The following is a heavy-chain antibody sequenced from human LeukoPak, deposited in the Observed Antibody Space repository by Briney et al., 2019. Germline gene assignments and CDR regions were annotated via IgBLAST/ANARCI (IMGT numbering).Heavy chain of an antibody. CDR1: GGSFSGYY. CDR3: ARLLMVRGVISHMDV. J-gene: IGHJ6*03. D-gene: IGHD3-10*01. Sequence: SETLSLTCAVYGGSFSGYYWSWIRQPPGKGLEWIGEINHYGSINYNPSLKSRVTISVDTSKNQFSLRLSSVTAADTAVYYCARLLMVRGVISHMDVWGKGTTVTVSS. V-gene: IGHV4-34*01. CDR2: INHYGSI.